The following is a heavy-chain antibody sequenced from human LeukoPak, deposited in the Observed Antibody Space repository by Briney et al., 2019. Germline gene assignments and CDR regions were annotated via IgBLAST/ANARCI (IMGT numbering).Heavy chain of an antibody. Sequence: PGGSLRLSCAASGFIFSGYPMSWVRQAPGKGLEWVSAISGTAENTYYADSVEGRFSISRDNSRNTVHLQMNSLRPEDTAIYYCANQRGGFWGQGTLVTVSS. CDR2: ISGTAENT. V-gene: IGHV3-23*01. J-gene: IGHJ4*02. CDR1: GFIFSGYP. CDR3: ANQRGGF. D-gene: IGHD3-10*01.